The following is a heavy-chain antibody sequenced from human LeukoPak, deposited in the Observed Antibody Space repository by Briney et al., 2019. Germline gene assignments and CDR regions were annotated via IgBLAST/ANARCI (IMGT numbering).Heavy chain of an antibody. CDR3: ARDVQPLACMDV. CDR1: GFTFSSYS. CDR2: ISSSSSTI. J-gene: IGHJ6*03. V-gene: IGHV3-48*04. Sequence: AGSLTLSCAASGFTFSSYSMKWVRQAPGKGLEGGLYISSSSSTIYYADSAKGRFTISRDNAKDSLYLQMISVRAAATAVYYCARDVQPLACMDVWGKGTTVTAPS. D-gene: IGHD5-12*01.